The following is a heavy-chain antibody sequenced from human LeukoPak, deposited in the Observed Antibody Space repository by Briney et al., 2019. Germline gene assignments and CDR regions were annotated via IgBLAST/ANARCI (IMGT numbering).Heavy chain of an antibody. V-gene: IGHV1-46*01. CDR2: IKTGGGTT. CDR1: GYSFTTYH. CDR3: ARGTYCGGDCYHWYFDL. J-gene: IGHJ2*01. D-gene: IGHD2-21*02. Sequence: ASVKVSCKASGYSFTTYHMHWVRQAPGQGLEWMGIIKTGGGTTIYAQRFQGRVTIAADESTSTAYMELSSLRSEDTAVYYCARGTYCGGDCYHWYFDLWGRGTLVTVSS.